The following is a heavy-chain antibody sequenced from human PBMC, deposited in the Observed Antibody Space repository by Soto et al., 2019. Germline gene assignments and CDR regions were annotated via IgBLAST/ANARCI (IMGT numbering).Heavy chain of an antibody. J-gene: IGHJ6*02. CDR3: ARTSIWSGYPYYYGMDV. Sequence: ASVKVSCKASGYTFTTFGISWVRQAPGQGLEWVGWISANNGGTNYAQKFQGRVTMTRDTSISTAYMELSRLRSDDTAVYYCARTSIWSGYPYYYGMDVWGQGTTVTVSS. D-gene: IGHD3-3*01. CDR2: ISANNGGT. CDR1: GYTFTTFG. V-gene: IGHV1-2*02.